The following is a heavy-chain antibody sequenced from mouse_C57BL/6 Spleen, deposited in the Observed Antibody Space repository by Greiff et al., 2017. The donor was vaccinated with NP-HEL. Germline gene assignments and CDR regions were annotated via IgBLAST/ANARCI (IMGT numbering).Heavy chain of an antibody. Sequence: EVQLQQSGAELVRPGASVKLSCTASGFNIKDDYMHWVKQRPEQGLEWIGWIDPENGDTEYASKFQGKATITADTSSNTAYLQLSSLTSEDTAVYYCTTFPGGFAYWGQGTLVTVSA. CDR2: IDPENGDT. V-gene: IGHV14-4*01. CDR1: GFNIKDDY. CDR3: TTFPGGFAY. J-gene: IGHJ3*01.